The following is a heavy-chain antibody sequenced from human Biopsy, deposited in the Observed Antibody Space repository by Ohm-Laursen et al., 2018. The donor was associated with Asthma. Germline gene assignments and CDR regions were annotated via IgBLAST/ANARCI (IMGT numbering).Heavy chain of an antibody. V-gene: IGHV1-69*13. Sequence: EASVKASCKAPGGTFSNFAIRWARQAPGQGLEWLGGVMTVFGTTNYAQKLQGKVTITADESTSTAYMEVTSLRSEDTAIYYSARCQVGYSSGWSLLLKKIYYSGMDVWGQGTAVTVSS. J-gene: IGHJ6*02. CDR2: VMTVFGTT. CDR1: GGTFSNFA. CDR3: ARCQVGYSSGWSLLLKKIYYSGMDV. D-gene: IGHD6-19*01.